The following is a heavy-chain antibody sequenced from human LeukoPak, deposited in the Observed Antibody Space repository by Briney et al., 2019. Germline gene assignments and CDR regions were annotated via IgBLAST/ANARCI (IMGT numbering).Heavy chain of an antibody. CDR3: TTDTFGARDS. D-gene: IGHD3-10*01. V-gene: IGHV3-74*01. CDR2: INEDGSST. Sequence: GGSLRLSCAASGYTFSRYWMHWVRQGPGKGLVWVSRINEDGSSTSYAESVRGRFTISRDNAKNTLDLQMNSPRAEDAAVYYCTTDTFGARDSWGQGTLVTVSS. CDR1: GYTFSRYW. J-gene: IGHJ4*02.